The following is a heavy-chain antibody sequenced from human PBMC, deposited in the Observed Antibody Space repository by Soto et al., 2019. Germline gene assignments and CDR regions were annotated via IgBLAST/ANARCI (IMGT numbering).Heavy chain of an antibody. V-gene: IGHV1-18*01. J-gene: IGHJ4*01. CDR2: INAGNGNT. D-gene: IGHD1-7*01. CDR1: GYTFTSYG. Sequence: GASVKVSCKASGYTFTSYGISWVRQAPGQRLEWMGWINAGNGNTKYSQKFQGRVTITRDTSASTAYMELSSVTAADTAVYYCARAKGNWNYSYWGHGTLVTVSS. CDR3: ARAKGNWNYSY.